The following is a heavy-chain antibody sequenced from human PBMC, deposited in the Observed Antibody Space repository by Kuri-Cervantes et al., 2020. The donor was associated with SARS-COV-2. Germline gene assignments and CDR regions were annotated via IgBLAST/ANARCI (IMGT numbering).Heavy chain of an antibody. J-gene: IGHJ4*02. Sequence: LRLSCAVSGGSIGSGGYFWSWIRQPPGKGLEWIGYIYHSGSTYYNPSLKSRVTISVDRSKNQFSLKLRSVTAADTAVYYCARGRGYHDSSGYYFDSWGQGTLVTVSS. D-gene: IGHD3-22*01. V-gene: IGHV4-30-2*01. CDR3: ARGRGYHDSSGYYFDS. CDR2: IYHSGST. CDR1: GGSIGSGGYF.